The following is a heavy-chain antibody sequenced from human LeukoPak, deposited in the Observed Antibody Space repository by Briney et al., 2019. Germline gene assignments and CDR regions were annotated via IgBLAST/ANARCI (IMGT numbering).Heavy chain of an antibody. CDR2: ISYDGSNK. V-gene: IGHV3-30*04. J-gene: IGHJ6*02. CDR3: ASPLGEQQLVRSYYYGMDV. D-gene: IGHD6-13*01. CDR1: GFTFSSYA. Sequence: PGRSLRLSCAASGFTFSSYAMHWVRQAPGKGLEWVAVISYDGSNKYYADSVKGRFTISRDNSKNTLYLQMNSLRAEDTAVYYCASPLGEQQLVRSYYYGMDVWGQGTTVTVSS.